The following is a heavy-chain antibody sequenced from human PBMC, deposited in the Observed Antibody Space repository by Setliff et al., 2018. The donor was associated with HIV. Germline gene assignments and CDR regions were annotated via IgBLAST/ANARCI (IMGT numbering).Heavy chain of an antibody. CDR1: GFNFNTDW. D-gene: IGHD4-17*01. CDR3: ASLRGDYIGQYYYYMDI. Sequence: LGESLKISCTGSGFNFNTDWIVWVRQIPGKGLEWMGSIFPGDSDTRYSPSFQDQVTISVDKSISTAYLQWRSLKASDTAFYYCASLRGDYIGQYYYYMDIWGKGTTVTVSS. V-gene: IGHV5-51*01. J-gene: IGHJ6*03. CDR2: IFPGDSDT.